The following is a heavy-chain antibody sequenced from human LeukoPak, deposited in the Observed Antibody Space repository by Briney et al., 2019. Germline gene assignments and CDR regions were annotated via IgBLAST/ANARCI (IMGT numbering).Heavy chain of an antibody. J-gene: IGHJ4*02. D-gene: IGHD5-18*01. CDR3: AKVRYSYGLDY. CDR1: GFTFSSYG. CDR2: ISYDGSNK. V-gene: IGHV3-30*18. Sequence: GGSLRLSCAASGFTFSSYGMHWVRQAPGKGLEWVAVISYDGSNKYYADSVKGRFTISRDNSKNTLYLQMNSLRAEDTAVYYCAKVRYSYGLDYWGQGTLVTVSS.